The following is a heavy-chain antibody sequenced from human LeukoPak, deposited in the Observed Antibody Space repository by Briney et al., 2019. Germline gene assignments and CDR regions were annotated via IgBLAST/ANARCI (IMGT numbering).Heavy chain of an antibody. Sequence: GASVKVSCKVSGYTLTELSMHWVRQAPGKGLEWMGGFDPEDGETIYAQKFQGRVTMTEDTSTDTAYMELSSLRSEDTAVYYCATVLLGYCSGGSCYWFDPWGQGTLSPSPQ. CDR3: ATVLLGYCSGGSCYWFDP. V-gene: IGHV1-24*01. CDR2: FDPEDGET. CDR1: GYTLTELS. J-gene: IGHJ5*02. D-gene: IGHD2-15*01.